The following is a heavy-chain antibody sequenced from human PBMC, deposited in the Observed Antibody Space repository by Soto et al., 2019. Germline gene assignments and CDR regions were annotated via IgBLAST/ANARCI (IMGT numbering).Heavy chain of an antibody. CDR2: IYYSGST. CDR3: ARAPGPPYFDY. J-gene: IGHJ4*02. Sequence: NPSETLSLTCTVSGGSISSGDYYWSWIRQPPGKGLEWIGYIYYSGSTYYNPSLKSRVTISVDTSKNQFSLKLSSVTAADTAVYYCARAPGPPYFDYWGQGTLVTVSS. D-gene: IGHD3-10*01. V-gene: IGHV4-30-4*01. CDR1: GGSISSGDYY.